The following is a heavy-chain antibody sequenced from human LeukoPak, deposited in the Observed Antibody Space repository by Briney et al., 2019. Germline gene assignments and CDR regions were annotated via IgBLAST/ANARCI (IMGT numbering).Heavy chain of an antibody. D-gene: IGHD6-13*01. CDR1: GYTFTGYY. CDR2: INPNSGGT. CDR3: AKAAAGTFGWFDP. V-gene: IGHV1-2*02. Sequence: GASVKVSCKASGYTFTGYYMHWVRQAPGQGLEWMGWINPNSGGTNYAQKFQGRVTMTKDTSISTAYMELSRLRSDDTAVYYCAKAAAGTFGWFDPWGQGTLVTVSS. J-gene: IGHJ5*02.